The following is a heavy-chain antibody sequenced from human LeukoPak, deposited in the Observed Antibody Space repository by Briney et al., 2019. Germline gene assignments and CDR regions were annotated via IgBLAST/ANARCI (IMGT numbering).Heavy chain of an antibody. D-gene: IGHD4-17*01. V-gene: IGHV3-49*03. J-gene: IGHJ4*02. CDR1: GFTFSDYY. Sequence: PGGSLRLSCAASGFTFSDYYMSWFRQAPGKGLEWVGFIRSKAYGGTTEYAASVKGRFTISRDDSKSIAYLQMNSLKTEDTAVYYCTRASYGDYGPYPYYFDYWGQGTLVTVSS. CDR3: TRASYGDYGPYPYYFDY. CDR2: IRSKAYGGTT.